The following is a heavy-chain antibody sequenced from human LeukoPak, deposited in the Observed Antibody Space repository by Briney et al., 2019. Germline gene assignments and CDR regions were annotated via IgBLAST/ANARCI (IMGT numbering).Heavy chain of an antibody. V-gene: IGHV3-69-1*01. CDR2: ISGGSSTM. D-gene: IGHD2-2*01. J-gene: IGHJ4*02. CDR1: GFTYSNHY. CDR3: ARQCSIISCL. Sequence: GSLRRSCAASGFTYSNHYMNWVRQAPGKGLEWVSSISGGSSTMYYADSVKGRFTISRDNAKSSLYLQMDSLRAEDTAIYYCARQCSIISCLWGQGTLVTVSS.